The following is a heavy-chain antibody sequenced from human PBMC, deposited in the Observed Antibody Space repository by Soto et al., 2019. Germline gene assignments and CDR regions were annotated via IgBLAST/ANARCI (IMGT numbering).Heavy chain of an antibody. CDR3: ACTLXSSSWLGTVGYYYGMDV. Sequence: GESLKISCKGSGYGFTIYWISWVRQMPGKGLEWMGRIDPSDSYTNYSPSFQGHVTISADKSISTAYPQWSSLKASDTAMYYCACTLXSSSWLGTVGYYYGMDVWGQGTTVTVSS. CDR2: IDPSDSYT. V-gene: IGHV5-10-1*01. J-gene: IGHJ6*02. D-gene: IGHD6-13*01. CDR1: GYGFTIYW.